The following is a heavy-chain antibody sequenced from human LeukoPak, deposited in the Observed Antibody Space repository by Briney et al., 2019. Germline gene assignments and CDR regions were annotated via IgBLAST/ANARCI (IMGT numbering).Heavy chain of an antibody. D-gene: IGHD2-2*01. CDR3: ARDQFEYQVRIIDY. V-gene: IGHV3-30*04. CDR2: ISYDGINK. CDR1: GFNFRTFA. Sequence: GGSLRLSCAASGFNFRTFAIHWVRQAPGKGRGWVAIISYDGINKYYADSVKGRFTISRDNSKNTLYLQMNSLRAEDTAVYYCARDQFEYQVRIIDYWGQGTLVTVSS. J-gene: IGHJ4*02.